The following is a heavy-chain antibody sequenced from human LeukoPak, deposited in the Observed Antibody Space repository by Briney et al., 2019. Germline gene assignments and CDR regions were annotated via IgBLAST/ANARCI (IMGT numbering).Heavy chain of an antibody. V-gene: IGHV1-8*01. CDR1: GYTFTSYD. Sequence: ASVKVSCKASGYTFTSYDFNWVRQATGQRPEGMGWMSPNSGGTGYAQKFQDRVKMTRNTSISTAYMELSSLRSDDTAVYYCARGPPNWGYDYWGPGTLVTVSS. CDR3: ARGPPNWGYDY. D-gene: IGHD7-27*01. CDR2: MSPNSGGT. J-gene: IGHJ4*02.